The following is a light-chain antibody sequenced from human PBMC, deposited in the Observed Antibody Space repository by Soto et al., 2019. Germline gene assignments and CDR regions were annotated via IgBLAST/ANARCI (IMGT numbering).Light chain of an antibody. CDR3: QQRNSYPRT. CDR1: QGINIF. Sequence: DIQLTQSPSFLSASVGDRVTITCRASQGINIFLAWFQQKPGKAPNLLISAASTLHSGVPSRFSGSGSETDFTLTITSLEPEDFATYYCQQRNSYPRTFGQGTKVEIK. J-gene: IGKJ2*01. CDR2: AAS. V-gene: IGKV1-9*01.